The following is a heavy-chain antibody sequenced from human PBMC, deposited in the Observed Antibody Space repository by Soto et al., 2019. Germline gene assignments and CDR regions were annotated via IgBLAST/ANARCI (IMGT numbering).Heavy chain of an antibody. Sequence: SLRLSCAASGFTFSSYAMSWVRQAPGKGLEWVSAISGSGGSTYYADSVKGRFTISRDNSKNTLYLQMNSLRAEDTFVYYCAKVPVGDVVVPAAMYYYYYYMDVWGKGTTVTVSS. CDR2: ISGSGGST. J-gene: IGHJ6*03. CDR1: GFTFSSYA. D-gene: IGHD2-2*01. V-gene: IGHV3-23*01. CDR3: AKVPVGDVVVPAAMYYYYYYMDV.